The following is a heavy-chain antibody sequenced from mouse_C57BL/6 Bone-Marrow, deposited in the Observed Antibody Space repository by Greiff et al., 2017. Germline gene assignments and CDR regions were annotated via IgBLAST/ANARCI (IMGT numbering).Heavy chain of an antibody. CDR1: GYAFSSYW. V-gene: IGHV1-80*01. CDR2: IYPGDGDT. J-gene: IGHJ3*01. Sequence: VQLKQSGAELVKPGGSVKISCKASGYAFSSYWMNWVKQRPGKSLEWIGQIYPGDGDTNYDGKFKGKATLTADKSYSTAYMQLSSRTSDDSAVYFCARGAYWGQGTLVTVSA. CDR3: ARGAY.